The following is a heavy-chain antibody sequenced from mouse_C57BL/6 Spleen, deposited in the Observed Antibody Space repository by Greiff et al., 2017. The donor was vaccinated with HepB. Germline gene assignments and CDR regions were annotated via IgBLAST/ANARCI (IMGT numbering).Heavy chain of an antibody. CDR1: GYTFTSYW. Sequence: VQLQQPGAELVMPGASVKLSCKASGYTFTSYWMHWVKQRPGQGLEWIGEIDPSDSYTNYNQKFKGKSTLTVDKSSSTAYMQLSSLTSEDSAVYYCARSEITTVVATNAMDYWGQGTSVTVSS. V-gene: IGHV1-69*01. D-gene: IGHD1-1*01. J-gene: IGHJ4*01. CDR3: ARSEITTVVATNAMDY. CDR2: IDPSDSYT.